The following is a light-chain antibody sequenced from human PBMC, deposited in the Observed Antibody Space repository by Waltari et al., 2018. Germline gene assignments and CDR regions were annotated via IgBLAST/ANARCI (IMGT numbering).Light chain of an antibody. CDR3: QQRSNWPPLT. CDR1: QSVSSY. Sequence: EIVLTQSPATLSLSLGERATLSCRASQSVSSYLAWYQQKPGQAPRLLIYDASNRATGIPARFSGSGSGTDFTLTISSLEPEDFAVYYCQQRSNWPPLTFGPGTKVDIK. J-gene: IGKJ3*01. CDR2: DAS. V-gene: IGKV3-11*01.